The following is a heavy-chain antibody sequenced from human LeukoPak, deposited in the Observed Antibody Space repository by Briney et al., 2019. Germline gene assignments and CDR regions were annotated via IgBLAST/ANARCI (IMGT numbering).Heavy chain of an antibody. J-gene: IGHJ4*02. Sequence: GGSLRLSCAASGFTFSSYAMHWVRQAPGKGLEYVSATSSNGGSTYYANSVKGRFTISRDNSKNTLYLQMGSLRAEDMAVYYCARGRQLWLSVIDYWGQGTLVTVSS. V-gene: IGHV3-64*01. CDR3: ARGRQLWLSVIDY. D-gene: IGHD5-18*01. CDR2: TSSNGGST. CDR1: GFTFSSYA.